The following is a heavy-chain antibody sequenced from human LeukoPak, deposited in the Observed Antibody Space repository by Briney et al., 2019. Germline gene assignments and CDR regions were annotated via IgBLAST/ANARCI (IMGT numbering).Heavy chain of an antibody. Sequence: GGSLRLSCAASGFTFSSYGMHWVRQAPGKGLEWVAVIWYDGSNKYYADSVKGRFTISRDNSKNTLYLQMNSLRAEDTAVYYCEIAAAGTSFDYWGQGTLVTVSS. CDR3: EIAAAGTSFDY. V-gene: IGHV3-30*02. CDR2: IWYDGSNK. D-gene: IGHD6-13*01. J-gene: IGHJ4*02. CDR1: GFTFSSYG.